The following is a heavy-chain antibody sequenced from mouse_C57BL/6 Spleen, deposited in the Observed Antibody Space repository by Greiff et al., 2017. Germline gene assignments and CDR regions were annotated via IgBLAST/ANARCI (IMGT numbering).Heavy chain of an antibody. D-gene: IGHD1-1*01. CDR1: GYTFTDYA. CDR2: ISTYYGDA. V-gene: IGHV1-67*01. Sequence: VQLQQSGPELVRPGVSVKISCKGSGYTFTDYAMHWVKQSHAKSLEWIGVISTYYGDASYNQKFKDKARMTVDKYSSTAYMELARLTSEDSAVYYCARRYYYGSSLDYWGQGTTLTVSS. CDR3: ARRYYYGSSLDY. J-gene: IGHJ2*01.